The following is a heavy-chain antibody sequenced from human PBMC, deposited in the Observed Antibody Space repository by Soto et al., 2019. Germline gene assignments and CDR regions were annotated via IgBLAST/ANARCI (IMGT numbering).Heavy chain of an antibody. Sequence: EEQLLESGGGLVQPGGSLRLSCAASGFTFASHAMNWVRQAPGKGLQWVSTITDSGGRTYYADSVKGRFTISRDNSKNTQSLQMNNLRAEDTAIYYCAKDLGSSSPNWFDPWGPGTLVTVSS. V-gene: IGHV3-23*01. CDR1: GFTFASHA. CDR3: AKDLGSSSPNWFDP. D-gene: IGHD6-6*01. J-gene: IGHJ5*02. CDR2: ITDSGGRT.